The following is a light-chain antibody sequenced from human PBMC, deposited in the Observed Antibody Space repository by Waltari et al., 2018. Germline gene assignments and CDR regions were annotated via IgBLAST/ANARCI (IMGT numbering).Light chain of an antibody. CDR2: EIS. V-gene: IGLV2-23*02. Sequence: QSALTQPASVSGSPGQSITISCTAVNSNVDILHLVSWYQHHPGRHPRLLIYEISQRPSGISNLFSGSKSGTTASLTISGLQPEDEADYFCCSFAGYGIYVFGSGTQVSVL. CDR1: NSNVDILHL. J-gene: IGLJ1*01. CDR3: CSFAGYGIYV.